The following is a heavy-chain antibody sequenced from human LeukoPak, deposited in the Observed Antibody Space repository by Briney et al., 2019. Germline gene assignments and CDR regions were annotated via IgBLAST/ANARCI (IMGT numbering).Heavy chain of an antibody. CDR1: GGSISSSSYY. CDR2: IYYSGSA. Sequence: SETLSLTCTVSGGSISSSSYYWGWIRQPPGKGLEWIGSIYYSGSAYYNPSLKSRVSISVDTPKNQVSLKLTSVTAADTAVYYCARVIRHYYGSGSYSHPFDYWGQGTLVTVSS. D-gene: IGHD3-10*01. J-gene: IGHJ4*02. V-gene: IGHV4-39*07. CDR3: ARVIRHYYGSGSYSHPFDY.